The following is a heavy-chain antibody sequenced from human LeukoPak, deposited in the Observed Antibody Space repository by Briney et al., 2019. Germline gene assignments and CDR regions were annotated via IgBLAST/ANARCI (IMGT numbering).Heavy chain of an antibody. CDR2: TYYRSEWYN. V-gene: IGHV6-1*01. CDR3: ARDRVGWAREPHLDY. D-gene: IGHD6-19*01. CDR1: GDSVSSDSAA. J-gene: IGHJ4*02. Sequence: SQTLSLTCAISGDSVSSDSAAWNWIRQSPSRGLEWLGRTYYRSEWYNDYAVSTKSRISINPDTSKNQFSLQLSSVTPEDTAVYYCARDRVGWAREPHLDYWGQGTLVTVSS.